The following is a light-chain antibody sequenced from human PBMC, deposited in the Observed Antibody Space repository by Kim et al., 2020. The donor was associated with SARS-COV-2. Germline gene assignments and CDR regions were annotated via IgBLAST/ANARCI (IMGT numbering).Light chain of an antibody. Sequence: EIVMTQSPATLSVSPGERATLSCRASQSVSSNLAWYQQKPGQAPRLLIYGASTRATGVPARFSGSGSGTEFTLTISSLQSEDFAVYYCQQYTTWRGAFGQGTSVEIK. V-gene: IGKV3-15*01. CDR1: QSVSSN. CDR3: QQYTTWRGA. CDR2: GAS. J-gene: IGKJ1*01.